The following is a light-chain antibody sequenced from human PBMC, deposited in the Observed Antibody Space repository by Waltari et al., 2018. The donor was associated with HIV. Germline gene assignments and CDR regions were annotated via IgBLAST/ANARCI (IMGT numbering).Light chain of an antibody. CDR3: AAWDDSLNGPV. Sequence: QSVLTQPPSASGTPGQRVTISCSGSSSTIGSNIVNWFQQLPGTAPKLLIYSNYQRPSGVPDRFSGSKSGTSASLAISGLQSEDEADYYCAAWDDSLNGPVFGGGTKLTVL. CDR2: SNY. J-gene: IGLJ2*01. V-gene: IGLV1-44*01. CDR1: SSTIGSNI.